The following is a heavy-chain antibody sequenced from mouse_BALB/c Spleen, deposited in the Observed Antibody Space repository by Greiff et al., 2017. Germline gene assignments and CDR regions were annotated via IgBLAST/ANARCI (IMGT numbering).Heavy chain of an antibody. D-gene: IGHD1-1*01. J-gene: IGHJ2*01. CDR3: ARTDYGSTLFDY. CDR1: GYSITSDYA. CDR2: ISYSGST. Sequence: EVQLQQSGPGLVKPSQSLSLTCTVTGYSITSDYAWNWIRQFPGNKLEWTGYISYSGSTSYNPSLKSRISITRDTSKNQFFLQLNSVTTEDTATYYCARTDYGSTLFDYWGQGTTLTVSS. V-gene: IGHV3-2*02.